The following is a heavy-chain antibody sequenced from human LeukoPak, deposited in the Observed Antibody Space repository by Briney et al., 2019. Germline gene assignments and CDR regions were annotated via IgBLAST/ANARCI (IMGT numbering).Heavy chain of an antibody. Sequence: SETLSLTCTVSRYSISSGYYWGWIRQPPGKGLEWIGYIYYSGSTNYNPSLKSRVTISVDTSKYQFSLKLSSVTAADTAVYYCAREGISKQQSLVSARGWYFDLWGRGALATVSS. CDR2: IYYSGST. D-gene: IGHD6-19*01. V-gene: IGHV4-38-2*02. CDR1: RYSISSGYY. J-gene: IGHJ2*01. CDR3: AREGISKQQSLVSARGWYFDL.